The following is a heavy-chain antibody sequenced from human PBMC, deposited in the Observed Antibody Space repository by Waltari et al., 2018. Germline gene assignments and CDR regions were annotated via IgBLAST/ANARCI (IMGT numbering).Heavy chain of an antibody. CDR1: GASISSGCYY. CDR2: IYHSGST. CDR3: ARGEGDDAWELPFDY. V-gene: IGHV4-31*03. D-gene: IGHD1-26*01. J-gene: IGHJ4*02. Sequence: QVQLQESGPGLVKPSQTLSLTCTVSGASISSGCYYWSWTRPHPGKGLEWIGYIYHSGSTYYNPSLKSRVTISVDRSKNQFSLKLSSVTAADTAVYYCARGEGDDAWELPFDYWGQGTLVTVSS.